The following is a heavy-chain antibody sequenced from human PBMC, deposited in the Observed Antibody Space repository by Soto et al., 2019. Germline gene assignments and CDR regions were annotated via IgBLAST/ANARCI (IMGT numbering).Heavy chain of an antibody. D-gene: IGHD6-19*01. V-gene: IGHV4-30-4*01. CDR1: GGSISSDYY. CDR2: IFHRGST. Sequence: QVQLQESGPGLVKPSQTLSLTCTVSGGSISSDYYWSWVRQSPGKGLEWIGFIFHRGSTNYNPSLQXRXIXXVDTSKNQVSLKLSSVTAADTAVYYCARGWGYFDYWGQGTLVTVSS. J-gene: IGHJ4*02. CDR3: ARGWGYFDY.